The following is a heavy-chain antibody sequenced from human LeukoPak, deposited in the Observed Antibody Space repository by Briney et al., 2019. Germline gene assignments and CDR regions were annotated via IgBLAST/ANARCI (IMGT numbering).Heavy chain of an antibody. CDR3: AKDFYDAFDI. Sequence: GGSLRLSCAASGFTFSNAWMSWVRQAPGKGLEWVAVISYDGSNKYYADSVKGRFTISRDNSKNTLYLQMNSLRAEDTAVYYCAKDFYDAFDIWGQGTMVTVSS. J-gene: IGHJ3*02. CDR1: GFTFSNAW. CDR2: ISYDGSNK. D-gene: IGHD3-3*01. V-gene: IGHV3-30*18.